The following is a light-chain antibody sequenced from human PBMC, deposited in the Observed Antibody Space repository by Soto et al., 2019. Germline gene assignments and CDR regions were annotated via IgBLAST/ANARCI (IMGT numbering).Light chain of an antibody. CDR3: LQHNRYPRT. V-gene: IGKV1-9*01. CDR2: AVS. Sequence: IQLTQSPSSLSASVGDRVTITCRASQGISSYFAWYRQRPVQAPKLLRYAVSTLQSGVPCRFSGSGSGTVFTLTGSILQPEDSATYYWLQHNRYPRTFGQGTKVDIK. J-gene: IGKJ1*01. CDR1: QGISSY.